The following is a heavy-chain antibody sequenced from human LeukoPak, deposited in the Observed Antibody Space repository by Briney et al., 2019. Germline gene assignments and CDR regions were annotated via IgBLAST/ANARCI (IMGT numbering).Heavy chain of an antibody. CDR1: GFTFSGYS. V-gene: IGHV3-21*01. J-gene: IGHJ4*02. CDR2: ISGSSNYI. CDR3: ARGYSTTWTYGDY. Sequence: GGSLRPSCAASGFTFSGYSMNWVRQAPGKGLEWVSSISGSSNYIYYADSVKGRFTISRDNAKNSLYLHMNSLRAEDTAVYYCARGYSTTWTYGDYWGQGTLVTVSS. D-gene: IGHD6-13*01.